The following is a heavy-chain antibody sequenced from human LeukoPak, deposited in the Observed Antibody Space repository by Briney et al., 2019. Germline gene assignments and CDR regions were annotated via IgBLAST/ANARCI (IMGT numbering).Heavy chain of an antibody. V-gene: IGHV3-23*01. CDR2: ISGSGGST. CDR1: GFTFSTYV. J-gene: IGHJ6*03. CDR3: AKVGDYGDYYMDV. Sequence: PGGSLRLSCAASGFTFSTYVMSWVRQAPGKGLEWVSAISGSGGSTYYADSVKGRFTISRDNSKNTLYLQMNSLRAEDTAVYYCAKVGDYGDYYMDVWGKGTTVTVSS. D-gene: IGHD4-17*01.